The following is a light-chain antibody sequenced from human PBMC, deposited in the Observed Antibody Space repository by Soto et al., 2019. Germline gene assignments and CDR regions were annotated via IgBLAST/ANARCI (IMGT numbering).Light chain of an antibody. Sequence: QSALTQPPSASGSPGQSVTISCTGTSSDVGRFNFVSWFQQHPGKAPKALIYEVTKRPSGVPDRFSASKSGNTASLTVSGLQAEDEADYYCNSYTSTYTLVFGGGTKLTVL. CDR2: EVT. CDR1: SSDVGRFNF. CDR3: NSYTSTYTLV. J-gene: IGLJ3*02. V-gene: IGLV2-8*01.